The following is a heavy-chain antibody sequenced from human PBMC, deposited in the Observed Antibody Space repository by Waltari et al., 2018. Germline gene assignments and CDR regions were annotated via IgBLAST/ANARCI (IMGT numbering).Heavy chain of an antibody. D-gene: IGHD5-12*01. Sequence: QVQLQQWGAGVLQPSETLSLPWAVYGGPFGDYYLRWFGQPPGKGLAWIGEINHSGSTNYNPSLKSRVTISVDTSKNQFSLKLSSVTAADTAVYYCARVSGRDGYNYGIDYWGQGTLVTVSS. CDR2: INHSGST. CDR3: ARVSGRDGYNYGIDY. J-gene: IGHJ4*02. CDR1: GGPFGDYY. V-gene: IGHV4-34*01.